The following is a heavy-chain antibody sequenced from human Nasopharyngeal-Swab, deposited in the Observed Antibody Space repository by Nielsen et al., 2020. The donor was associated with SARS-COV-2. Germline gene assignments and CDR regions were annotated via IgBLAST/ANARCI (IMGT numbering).Heavy chain of an antibody. J-gene: IGHJ4*02. D-gene: IGHD1-26*01. CDR3: ATSGIRFD. CDR2: ISSSSSYI. V-gene: IGHV3-21*01. Sequence: WIRQPPGKGLEWVSSISSSSSYIYYADSVKGRFTISRGNAKNSLYLQMNSLRAEDTAVYYCATSGIRFDWGQGTLVTVSS.